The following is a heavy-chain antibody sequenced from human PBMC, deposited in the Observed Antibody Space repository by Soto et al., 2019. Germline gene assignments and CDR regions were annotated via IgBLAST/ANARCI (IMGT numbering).Heavy chain of an antibody. J-gene: IGHJ6*02. CDR2: ISSSGDTM. Sequence: PGGSLRLSCAASGFTFSDYYMSWIRQAPGKGLEWVSFISSSGDTMYYADSVKGRFSISRDSAKTSLYLQMNSLRDEDTAVYYCARPYDYVWGSHNYGMDVWGQGATVTVSS. D-gene: IGHD3-16*01. CDR1: GFTFSDYY. V-gene: IGHV3-11*04. CDR3: ARPYDYVWGSHNYGMDV.